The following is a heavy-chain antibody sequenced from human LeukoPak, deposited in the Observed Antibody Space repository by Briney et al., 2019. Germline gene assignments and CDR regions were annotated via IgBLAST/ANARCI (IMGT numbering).Heavy chain of an antibody. D-gene: IGHD3-3*01. CDR2: ISSSGNTI. CDR1: GFTFSDYY. V-gene: IGHV3-11*01. Sequence: GGSLRLSCAASGFTFSDYYMSWIRQAPGRRLEWVSYISSSGNTIYYADSVKGRFTISRDNAKNSLYLQMNSLRGEDTAMYYCARTPHYDFWSGFDYWGQGTLVTVSS. J-gene: IGHJ4*02. CDR3: ARTPHYDFWSGFDY.